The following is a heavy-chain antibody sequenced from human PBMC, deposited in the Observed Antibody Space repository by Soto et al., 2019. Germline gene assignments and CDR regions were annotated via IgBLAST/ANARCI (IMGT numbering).Heavy chain of an antibody. CDR3: ERVVPAANYYGMDV. Sequence: GESLKISCKGSGYSFTSYWISWVRQMPGKGLEWMGRIDPSDSYTNYSPSFQGHVTISADKSISTAYLQWSSLKASDTAMYYCERVVPAANYYGMDVWGQATTVTVSS. D-gene: IGHD2-2*01. CDR2: IDPSDSYT. CDR1: GYSFTSYW. J-gene: IGHJ6*02. V-gene: IGHV5-10-1*01.